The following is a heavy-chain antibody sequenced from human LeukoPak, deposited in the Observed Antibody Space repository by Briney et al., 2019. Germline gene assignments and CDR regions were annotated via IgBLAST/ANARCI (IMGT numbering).Heavy chain of an antibody. D-gene: IGHD6-19*01. Sequence: GASVKVSCEASGYTFTGYYMHWVRQAPGQGLEWMGWISPYNGNTRYVQKLQGRVTMTTDTSTSTAYMELRSLRFDDTAVYYCARAGSGSGWYFDYWGQGTLVTVSS. CDR1: GYTFTGYY. CDR3: ARAGSGSGWYFDY. CDR2: ISPYNGNT. V-gene: IGHV1-18*04. J-gene: IGHJ4*02.